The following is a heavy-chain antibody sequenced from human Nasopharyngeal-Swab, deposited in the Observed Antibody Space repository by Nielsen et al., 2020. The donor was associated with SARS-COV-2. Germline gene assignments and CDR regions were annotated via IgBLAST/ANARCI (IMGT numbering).Heavy chain of an antibody. J-gene: IGHJ4*02. D-gene: IGHD1-26*01. Sequence: SETLSLTCTVSGGTISSYYWSWIRQSPGKGLEGNGYFYYSGITNYNPSLKSRVTILIDTSKNQFSLKLNSVTAADTAVYYCAREVVGGLVDSWGQGTLVTVSS. CDR1: GGTISSYY. V-gene: IGHV4-59*12. CDR3: AREVVGGLVDS. CDR2: FYYSGIT.